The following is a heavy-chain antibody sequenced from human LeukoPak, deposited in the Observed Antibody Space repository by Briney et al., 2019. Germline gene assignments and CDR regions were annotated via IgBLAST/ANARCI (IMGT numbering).Heavy chain of an antibody. V-gene: IGHV1-46*01. Sequence: ASVKVSCKASGYTFTSYYMHWVRQAPGQGLEWMGIIDPSGGSTSYAQKFQGRVTMTRDTSTSTAYMELSSLRSEDTAVYYCARDRITIFGVVIIPLDYWGQGTLVTVSS. D-gene: IGHD3-3*01. J-gene: IGHJ4*02. CDR3: ARDRITIFGVVIIPLDY. CDR2: IDPSGGST. CDR1: GYTFTSYY.